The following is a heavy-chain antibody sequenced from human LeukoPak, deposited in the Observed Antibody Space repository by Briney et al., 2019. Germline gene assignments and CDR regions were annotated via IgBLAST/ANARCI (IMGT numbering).Heavy chain of an antibody. Sequence: SQTLSLTCAVSGGSISSGGYSWSWIRQPPGKGLEWIGYIYHSGSTYYNPSLKSRVTISVDRSKNQFSLKLSSVTAADTAVYYCARGYYDSSGYYDVYAFDIWGQGTMVTVSS. CDR1: GGSISSGGYS. CDR3: ARGYYDSSGYYDVYAFDI. J-gene: IGHJ3*02. CDR2: IYHSGST. V-gene: IGHV4-30-2*01. D-gene: IGHD3-22*01.